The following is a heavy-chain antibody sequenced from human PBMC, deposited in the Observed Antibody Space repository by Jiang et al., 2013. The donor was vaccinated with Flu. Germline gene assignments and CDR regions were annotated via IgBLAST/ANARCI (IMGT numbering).Heavy chain of an antibody. J-gene: IGHJ6*02. CDR1: GYTFISYY. Sequence: SGAEVKKPGASVEVSCKASGYTFISYYIHWVRQAPGHGPEWLGIINPNDGATTYAQNFQGRVSITRDTSTNTVHMELNSLRSEDTAVYYCATDTAMVTVSHYYGMDIWGQGTTVIVSS. CDR2: INPNDGAT. V-gene: IGHV1-46*01. CDR3: ATDTAMVTVSHYYGMDI. D-gene: IGHD5-18*01.